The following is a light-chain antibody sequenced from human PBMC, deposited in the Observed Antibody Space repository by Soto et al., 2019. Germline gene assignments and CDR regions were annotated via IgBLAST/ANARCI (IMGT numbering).Light chain of an antibody. J-gene: IGLJ1*01. V-gene: IGLV2-23*01. CDR2: EGS. CDR1: SSDLGSYNL. CDR3: CSYAGSNNYV. Sequence: QSVLTQPASVSGSPGQSITISCTGTSSDLGSYNLVSWYQHHPGKAPKLMIYEGSKRPSGISNRFSGSKSGYTASLTISGLQAEDEADYYCCSYAGSNNYVFGTGTKLTVL.